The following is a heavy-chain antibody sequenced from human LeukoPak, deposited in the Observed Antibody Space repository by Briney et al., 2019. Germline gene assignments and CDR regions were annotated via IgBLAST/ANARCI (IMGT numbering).Heavy chain of an antibody. CDR3: ARETIVVVPAAILLPAYYYMDV. CDR1: GGTFSSYT. CDR2: IIPILGIA. D-gene: IGHD2-2*02. Sequence: SVKVSCKATGGTFSSYTISWVRQAPGQGLGWMGRIIPILGIANYAQKFQGRVTITADKSTSTAYMELSSLRSEDTAVYYCARETIVVVPAAILLPAYYYMDVWGKGTTVTVSS. V-gene: IGHV1-69*02. J-gene: IGHJ6*03.